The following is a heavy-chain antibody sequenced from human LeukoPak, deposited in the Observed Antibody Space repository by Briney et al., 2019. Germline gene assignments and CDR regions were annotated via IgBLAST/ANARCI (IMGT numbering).Heavy chain of an antibody. V-gene: IGHV3-66*01. D-gene: IGHD1/OR15-1a*01. Sequence: GGSLRLSCAASGFTVSGNYMSWVRQAPGKGLEWVSVIYSGGTTYYADSVKGRFTISRDNSNNTLYLQMNSLRADDTAVYYCAKVRANRFASFDYWGQGTLVTVSS. J-gene: IGHJ4*02. CDR2: IYSGGTT. CDR1: GFTVSGNY. CDR3: AKVRANRFASFDY.